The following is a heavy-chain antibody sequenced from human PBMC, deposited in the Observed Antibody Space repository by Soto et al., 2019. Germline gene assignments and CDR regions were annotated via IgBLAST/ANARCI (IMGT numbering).Heavy chain of an antibody. V-gene: IGHV3-11*01. J-gene: IGHJ6*03. CDR2: ISSSGSTI. D-gene: IGHD6-13*01. Sequence: GGSLRLSCAASGFTFSDYYMSWIRQAPGKGLEWVSYISSSGSTIYYADLVKGRFTISRDNDKNSLYLQMNSLRDEDTAVYYCARSGSSWYNYYYMDAWGKGTTVTVSS. CDR1: GFTFSDYY. CDR3: ARSGSSWYNYYYMDA.